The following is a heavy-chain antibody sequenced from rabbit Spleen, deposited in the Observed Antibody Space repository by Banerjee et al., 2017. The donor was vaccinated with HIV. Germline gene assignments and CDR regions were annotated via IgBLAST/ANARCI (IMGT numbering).Heavy chain of an antibody. D-gene: IGHD2-1*01. CDR2: IYTSSGST. CDR3: ARALATMTMMITPFNL. Sequence: QLEESGGGLVKPEGSLTLTCKASGVSFSDKDVMCWVRQAPGKGLELIACIYTSSGSTWYASWVHGRFTISRSTSLNTVDLQMTSLTGADTATYFCARALATMTMMITPFNLWGPGTLVTVS. CDR1: GVSFSDKDV. V-gene: IGHV1S43*01. J-gene: IGHJ4*01.